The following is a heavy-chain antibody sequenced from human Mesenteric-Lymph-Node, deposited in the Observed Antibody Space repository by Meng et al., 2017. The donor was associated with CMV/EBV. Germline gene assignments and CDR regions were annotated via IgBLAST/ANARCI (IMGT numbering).Heavy chain of an antibody. CDR3: ARDWSGSYNY. CDR2: INWNGGST. CDR1: GFTFDDYG. V-gene: IGHV3-20*04. D-gene: IGHD1-26*01. J-gene: IGHJ4*02. Sequence: GESLKISCAASGFTFDDYGMSWVRQAPGKGLEWVSGINWNGGSTGYADSVKGRFTISRDNAKNSLDLQMNSLRAEDTAVYYCARDWSGSYNYWGQGTLVTVSS.